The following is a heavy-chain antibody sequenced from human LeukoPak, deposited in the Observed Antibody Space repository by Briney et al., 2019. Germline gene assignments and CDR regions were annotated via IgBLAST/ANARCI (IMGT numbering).Heavy chain of an antibody. CDR1: GFTLSSYD. D-gene: IGHD6-13*01. Sequence: GRSLRLSCAASGFTLSSYDMHWVRQAPGKGLEWVSYISSSSSTIYYADSVKGRFTISRDNAKNSLYLQMNSLRAEDTAVYYCARGKSSKQQVARLLDYWGQGTLVTVSS. CDR2: ISSSSSTI. V-gene: IGHV3-48*01. J-gene: IGHJ4*02. CDR3: ARGKSSKQQVARLLDY.